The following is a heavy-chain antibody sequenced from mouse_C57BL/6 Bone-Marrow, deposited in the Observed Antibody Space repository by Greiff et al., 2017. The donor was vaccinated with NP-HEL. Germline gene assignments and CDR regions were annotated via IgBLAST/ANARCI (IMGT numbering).Heavy chain of an antibody. Sequence: DVKLQESEGGLVQPGSSMKLSCTASGFTFSDYYMAWVRQVPETGLDWVATINYDGSSTYYPDSLKSRFIISRDNAKNILYLQMSSLKSEDTATYYCAIKRMWGNLDYWGQGTTLTVSS. CDR1: GFTFSDYY. CDR3: AIKRMWGNLDY. J-gene: IGHJ2*01. V-gene: IGHV5-16*01. CDR2: INYDGSST. D-gene: IGHD2-1*01.